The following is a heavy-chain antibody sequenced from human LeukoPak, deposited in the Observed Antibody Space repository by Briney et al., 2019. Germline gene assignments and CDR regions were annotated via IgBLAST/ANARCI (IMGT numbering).Heavy chain of an antibody. Sequence: ASGKVSCKASGYXFTGYYIHWVRQAPGQGLEWLGWINPDSGGTDYAHTFQGRVTITRDTSISTVYIELARLRPGDTALYYGARSRNIAVGGTSLVAHWGQGTLVTVSS. D-gene: IGHD6-13*01. V-gene: IGHV1-2*07. CDR2: INPDSGGT. CDR3: ARSRNIAVGGTSLVAH. CDR1: GYXFTGYY. J-gene: IGHJ4*02.